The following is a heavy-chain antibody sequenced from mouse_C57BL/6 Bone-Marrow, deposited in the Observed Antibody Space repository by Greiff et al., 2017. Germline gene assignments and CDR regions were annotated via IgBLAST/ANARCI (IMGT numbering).Heavy chain of an antibody. V-gene: IGHV5-17*01. CDR1: GFTFSDYG. CDR3: ARKLTGTPYWYFDV. J-gene: IGHJ1*03. Sequence: EVQLQESGGGLVKPGGSLKLSCAASGFTFSDYGMHWVRQAPEKGLEWVAYISSGSSNIYYAATVKGRFTISRDNAKTTLFLQMTSLRSEDTAMYYCARKLTGTPYWYFDVWGTGTTVTVSS. CDR2: ISSGSSNI. D-gene: IGHD4-1*01.